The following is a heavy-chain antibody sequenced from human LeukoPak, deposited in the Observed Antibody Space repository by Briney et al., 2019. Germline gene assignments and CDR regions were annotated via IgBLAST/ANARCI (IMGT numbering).Heavy chain of an antibody. Sequence: PGGSLRLSCAASGFTFNNYAMTWVRQALGKGLEWVSAITVGGGTTYYADSVRGRFTISRDNAKNMVYLQMNSLRAEDTAMYYCGVSRWSGYCSAWGQGTLVTVSS. V-gene: IGHV3-23*01. CDR3: GVSRWSGYCSA. D-gene: IGHD3-3*01. CDR1: GFTFNNYA. CDR2: ITVGGGTT. J-gene: IGHJ4*02.